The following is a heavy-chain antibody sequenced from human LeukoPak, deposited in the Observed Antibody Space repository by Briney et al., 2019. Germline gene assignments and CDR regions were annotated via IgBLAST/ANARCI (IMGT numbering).Heavy chain of an antibody. CDR3: ARGPYSGSYPAEYFQH. CDR1: GFTFSSYE. CDR2: ISSSDSTI. V-gene: IGHV3-48*03. J-gene: IGHJ1*01. Sequence: GGSLRLSCAASGFTFSSYEMNWVGQAPGKGLEWVSYISSSDSTIYYADSVKGRFTISRDNAKNSLYLQMNSLRAEDTAVYYCARGPYSGSYPAEYFQHWGQGTLVTVSS. D-gene: IGHD1-26*01.